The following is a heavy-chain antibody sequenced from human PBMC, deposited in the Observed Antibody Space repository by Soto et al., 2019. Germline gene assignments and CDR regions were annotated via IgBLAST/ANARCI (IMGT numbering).Heavy chain of an antibody. CDR3: ARLLRFALDY. D-gene: IGHD3-3*01. Sequence: SETLSLTCAVYGGSFSGYYWSWIRQPPGKGLEWIGEINHSGSTNYNPSLKSRVTISVDTSKNQFSLKLSSVTAADTAVYYCARLLRFALDYWGQGTLVTVSS. CDR1: GGSFSGYY. CDR2: INHSGST. J-gene: IGHJ4*02. V-gene: IGHV4-34*01.